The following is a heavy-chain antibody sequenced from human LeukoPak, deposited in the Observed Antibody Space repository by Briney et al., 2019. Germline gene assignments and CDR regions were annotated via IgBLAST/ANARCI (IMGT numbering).Heavy chain of an antibody. CDR3: ARSIPYGTTWYGRSDY. CDR1: GFPFSSYS. J-gene: IGHJ4*02. Sequence: GGSLRLSCAASGFPFSSYSMTWVRQAPGKGLEWVANIKPDGTTKFYVDSVKGRFTISRDNALNSLYLQMNSLRAEDTAIYYCARSIPYGTTWYGRSDYWGQGTLITVSS. CDR2: IKPDGTTK. V-gene: IGHV3-7*03. D-gene: IGHD6-13*01.